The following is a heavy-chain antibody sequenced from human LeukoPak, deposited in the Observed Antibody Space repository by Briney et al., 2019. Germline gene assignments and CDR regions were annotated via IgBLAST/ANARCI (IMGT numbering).Heavy chain of an antibody. CDR3: AKAYYYDSSGYYPADY. CDR1: GFSFSSYG. V-gene: IGHV3-30*18. Sequence: GESLKISFAASGFSFSSYGMHWVRQAPGKGLEWVAVILYDGSNKYYADSVKGRFTISRDNSKNTLYLQMNSLRAEDTAVYFCAKAYYYDSSGYYPADYWSQGTLVTVSS. CDR2: ILYDGSNK. J-gene: IGHJ4*02. D-gene: IGHD3-22*01.